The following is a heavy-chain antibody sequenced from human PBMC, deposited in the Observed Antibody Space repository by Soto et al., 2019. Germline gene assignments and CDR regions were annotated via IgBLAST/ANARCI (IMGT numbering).Heavy chain of an antibody. CDR2: IYYSGNT. CDR3: ARLYGFSGFDY. D-gene: IGHD6-25*01. V-gene: IGHV4-30-4*01. CDR1: GGSISDDTYY. Sequence: PWETLSLTCTVSGGSISDDTYYWGWIRQPPGKGLEWIGCIYYSGNTYYNPSLKRRFSISVDTSKNQFSLKLSSVTAADTAVYYCARLYGFSGFDYWGQGTLVTVSS. J-gene: IGHJ4*02.